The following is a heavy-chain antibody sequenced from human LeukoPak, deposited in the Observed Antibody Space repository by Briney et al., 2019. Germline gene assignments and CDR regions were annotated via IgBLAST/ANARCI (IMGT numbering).Heavy chain of an antibody. D-gene: IGHD6-19*01. J-gene: IGHJ5*02. V-gene: IGHV1-2*02. CDR3: AREPVTGTLNFFDP. CDR2: IKPNSGGT. Sequence: ASVKVSCKASGYTFTNYGITWVRQAPGQGLEWMGWIKPNSGGTNYAHKFQGRVTMTRDTSLNTAYMELNRLISDDTAVYYCAREPVTGTLNFFDPWGQGALVTVTS. CDR1: GYTFTNYG.